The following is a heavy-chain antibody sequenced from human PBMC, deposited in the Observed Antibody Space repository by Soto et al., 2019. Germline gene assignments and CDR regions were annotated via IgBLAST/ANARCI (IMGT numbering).Heavy chain of an antibody. Sequence: PGGSLRLSCAVSGFTFSSYAMSWVRQAPGKGLEWVSAISGSGGSTYYADSVKCRFTISRDNAKNSLYLQMNSLRAEDTAVYYGAKEYGRLDYWGQGTLVTVSS. D-gene: IGHD4-17*01. CDR3: AKEYGRLDY. V-gene: IGHV3-23*01. CDR2: ISGSGGST. CDR1: GFTFSSYA. J-gene: IGHJ4*02.